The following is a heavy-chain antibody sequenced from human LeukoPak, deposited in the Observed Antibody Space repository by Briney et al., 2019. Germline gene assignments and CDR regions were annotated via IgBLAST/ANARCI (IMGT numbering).Heavy chain of an antibody. CDR3: ARSSMGFFDY. D-gene: IGHD2/OR15-2a*01. Sequence: GGSLRLSCAASGFTFSSYWMIWVRQAPGRGLEWVATIKPDGSEKYYVDSVKGRFTISRDDAKNSLYLQMNSLRADDTAVYYCARSSMGFFDYWGQGTLVTVSS. CDR2: IKPDGSEK. CDR1: GFTFSSYW. V-gene: IGHV3-7*05. J-gene: IGHJ4*02.